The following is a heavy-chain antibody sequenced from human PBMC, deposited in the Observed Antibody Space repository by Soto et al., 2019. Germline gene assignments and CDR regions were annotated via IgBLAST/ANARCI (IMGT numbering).Heavy chain of an antibody. CDR2: ISSNGGST. CDR3: VKDRRKYYDFWSDPLDDFDI. CDR1: GFTFSSYA. Sequence: GESLKISCSASGFTFSSYAMHWVRQAPGEGLEYVSAISSNGGSTYYADSVKGRFTISRDNSKNTLYLQMSSLRAEDTAVYYCVKDRRKYYDFWSDPLDDFDIWGQGTMVTVSS. V-gene: IGHV3-64D*06. D-gene: IGHD3-3*01. J-gene: IGHJ3*02.